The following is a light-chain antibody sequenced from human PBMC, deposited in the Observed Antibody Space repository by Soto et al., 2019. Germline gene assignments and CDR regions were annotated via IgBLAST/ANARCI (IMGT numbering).Light chain of an antibody. CDR1: QSVSSNY. Sequence: ETVLTQSPGTLSLSPGERATLSCRASQSVSSNYLAWYQQKPGQAPRLLIYGASSRATGIPDRFSGSGSGTDITLTISRLEPEDFAVYYCQHYGRSPPSWTFGQGAEVEIK. J-gene: IGKJ1*01. CDR2: GAS. V-gene: IGKV3-20*01. CDR3: QHYGRSPPSWT.